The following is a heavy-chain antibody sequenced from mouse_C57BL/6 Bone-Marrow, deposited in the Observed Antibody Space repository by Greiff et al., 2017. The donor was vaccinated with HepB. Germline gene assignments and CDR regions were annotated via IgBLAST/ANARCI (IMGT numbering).Heavy chain of an antibody. CDR2: ISDGGSYT. Sequence: DVKVEESGGGLVKPGGSLKLSCAASGFTFSSYAMSWVRQTPEKRLEWVATISDGGSYTYYPDNVKGRFTISRDNAKNNLYLQMSHLKSEDTAMYYCARDVHYYGSSHWYFDVWGTGTTVTVSS. CDR1: GFTFSSYA. J-gene: IGHJ1*03. D-gene: IGHD1-1*01. CDR3: ARDVHYYGSSHWYFDV. V-gene: IGHV5-4*01.